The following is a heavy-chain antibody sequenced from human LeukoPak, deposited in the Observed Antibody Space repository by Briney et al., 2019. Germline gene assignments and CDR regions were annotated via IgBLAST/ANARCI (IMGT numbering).Heavy chain of an antibody. J-gene: IGHJ6*03. CDR2: ISGSGGST. Sequence: PGGSLRLSCAASGFTFSSYAMSWVRQAPGKGLEWVSAISGSGGSTYYADSVKGRFTISRDNSKNMLYLQMNSLRAEDTAVYYCAKGGWMGLTFDYYMDVWGKGTTVTVSS. V-gene: IGHV3-23*01. CDR3: AKGGWMGLTFDYYMDV. CDR1: GFTFSSYA. D-gene: IGHD6-19*01.